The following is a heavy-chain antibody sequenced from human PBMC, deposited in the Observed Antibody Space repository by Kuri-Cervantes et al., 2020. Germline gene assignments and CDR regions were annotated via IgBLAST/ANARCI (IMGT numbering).Heavy chain of an antibody. CDR2: ISAYNGNT. J-gene: IGHJ6*02. V-gene: IGHV1-18*01. CDR1: GYTFTSYG. Sequence: ASVKVSCKASGYTFTSYGISWVRQAPGQGLEWMGWISAYNGNTNYAQKLQGRVTMTTDTSTSTAYMELRSLRSEDTAVYYCARELKASYYYYGMDVWGQGTTVTVSS. CDR3: ARELKASYYYYGMDV.